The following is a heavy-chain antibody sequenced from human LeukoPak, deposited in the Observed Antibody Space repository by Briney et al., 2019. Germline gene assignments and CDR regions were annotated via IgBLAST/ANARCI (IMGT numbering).Heavy chain of an antibody. J-gene: IGHJ4*02. V-gene: IGHV4-39*01. Sequence: SETLSLTCTVSGGSLSSSNYYWGWIRQSPGERLEWIGSIYYSGSTFYNPSLKSRVTISVDTSKNQFSLKLSSVTAADTAVYYCARSTTTVTYYFDYWGQGTLVTDSS. D-gene: IGHD4-17*01. CDR3: ARSTTTVTYYFDY. CDR2: IYYSGST. CDR1: GGSLSSSNYY.